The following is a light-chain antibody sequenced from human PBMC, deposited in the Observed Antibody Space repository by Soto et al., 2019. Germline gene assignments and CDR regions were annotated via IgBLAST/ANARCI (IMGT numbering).Light chain of an antibody. CDR3: QHYNDYSYT. Sequence: DIPMTQSPSTLSASVGDRVAISCRASQSVSGWLAWYQQKPGKVPKLLIYQASTLEDGVPSRFSGSGSGTEFTFTISSLQHDDSATYYCQHYNDYSYTFGPGTNLEIK. V-gene: IGKV1-5*03. J-gene: IGKJ2*01. CDR1: QSVSGW. CDR2: QAS.